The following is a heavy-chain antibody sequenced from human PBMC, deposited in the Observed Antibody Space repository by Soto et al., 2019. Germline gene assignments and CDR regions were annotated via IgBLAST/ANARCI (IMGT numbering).Heavy chain of an antibody. CDR2: VNADESRT. D-gene: IGHD6-25*01. CDR3: VRAARLNYYMDV. J-gene: IGHJ6*03. Sequence: EVQLVESGGGLVQPGGSLSLSCAASGFTFTNYWMHWVRQAPGKGLVWLSRVNADESRTNYADSVKGRFTISRDNAKNTLYLQLNDLRVEDSAVFYCVRAARLNYYMDVWGKGTTVTVSS. CDR1: GFTFTNYW. V-gene: IGHV3-74*01.